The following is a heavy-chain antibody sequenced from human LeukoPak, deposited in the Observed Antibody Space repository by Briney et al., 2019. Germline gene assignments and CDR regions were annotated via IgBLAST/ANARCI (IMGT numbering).Heavy chain of an antibody. V-gene: IGHV3-23*01. CDR3: ANLLNYYDSSGLGD. Sequence: GGSLRLSCAASGFTFSSYAMSWVRQATGKGLEWVSAISGSGGSTYYADSVKGRFTISRDNSKNTLYLQMNSLRAEDTAVYYCANLLNYYDSSGLGDWGQGTLVTVSS. J-gene: IGHJ4*02. CDR2: ISGSGGST. D-gene: IGHD3-22*01. CDR1: GFTFSSYA.